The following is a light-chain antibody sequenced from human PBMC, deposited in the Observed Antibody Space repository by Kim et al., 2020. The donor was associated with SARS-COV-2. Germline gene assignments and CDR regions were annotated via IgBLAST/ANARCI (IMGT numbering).Light chain of an antibody. V-gene: IGKV1-33*01. J-gene: IGKJ1*01. Sequence: DIQMTQSPSSLSASVGDRVTITCQASQDISNCLKWYQQKPGKAPKLLIYDASNLETGVPSRFSGRGSGTDFTFAISSLQPDDIATYYSEKNKNLTWTFGEGTKVGIK. CDR3: EKNKNLTWT. CDR2: DAS. CDR1: QDISNC.